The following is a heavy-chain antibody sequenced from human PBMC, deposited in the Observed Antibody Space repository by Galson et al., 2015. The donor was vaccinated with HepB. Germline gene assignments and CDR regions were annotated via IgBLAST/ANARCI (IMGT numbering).Heavy chain of an antibody. CDR1: GFTFSSYG. CDR3: ARAPPDCSSTSCYFYYYYGMDV. V-gene: IGHV3-33*01. D-gene: IGHD2-2*01. Sequence: SLRLSCAASGFTFSSYGMHWVRQAPGKGLEWVAVIWYDGSNKYYADSVKGRFTISRDNSKNTLYLQMNSLRAEDTAVYYCARAPPDCSSTSCYFYYYYGMDVWGQGTTVTVSS. CDR2: IWYDGSNK. J-gene: IGHJ6*02.